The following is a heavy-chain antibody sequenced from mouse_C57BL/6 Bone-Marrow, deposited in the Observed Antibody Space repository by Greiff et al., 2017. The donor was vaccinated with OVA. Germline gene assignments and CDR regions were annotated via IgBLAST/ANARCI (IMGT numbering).Heavy chain of an antibody. CDR3: TSYGNFDD. CDR2: IDPENGDT. Sequence: EVQLQESGAEPVRPGASVKLSCTASGFNIKDDYMHWVKQRPEQGLEWIGWIDPENGDTEYASKFQGKATITANTSSNTAYLQLSSLTSENTAVYYWTSYGNFDDWGQGTTLTVSS. D-gene: IGHD2-1*01. CDR1: GFNIKDDY. V-gene: IGHV14-4*01. J-gene: IGHJ2*01.